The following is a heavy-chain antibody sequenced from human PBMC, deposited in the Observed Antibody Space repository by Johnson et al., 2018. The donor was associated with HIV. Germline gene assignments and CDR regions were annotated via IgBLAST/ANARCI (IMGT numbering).Heavy chain of an antibody. J-gene: IGHJ3*02. Sequence: QVQLVESGGGVVQPGRSLRLSCAASGFTFSNYGMHWVRQAPGKGLEWVAVVWFVGRNKYYADSVKGRFTISRDNAKNSLDRQRNSLRAEDTAVYYFARERPRDAFDIWGQGTMVTLSS. CDR2: VWFVGRNK. CDR3: ARERPRDAFDI. CDR1: GFTFSNYG. V-gene: IGHV3-33*08.